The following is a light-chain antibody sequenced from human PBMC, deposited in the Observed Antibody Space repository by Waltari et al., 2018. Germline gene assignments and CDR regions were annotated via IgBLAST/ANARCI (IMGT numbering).Light chain of an antibody. Sequence: QSLLTQPPSASGTPGQRVTISCSGSHSNIGSNTVDWYQQLPGKAPKLLISTNVQRPPGAPARFSGSRSGTSASLAVSGLQSDDEADYYCASWDDRLTAVVFGGGTKLTVL. V-gene: IGLV1-44*01. CDR3: ASWDDRLTAVV. J-gene: IGLJ2*01. CDR2: TNV. CDR1: HSNIGSNT.